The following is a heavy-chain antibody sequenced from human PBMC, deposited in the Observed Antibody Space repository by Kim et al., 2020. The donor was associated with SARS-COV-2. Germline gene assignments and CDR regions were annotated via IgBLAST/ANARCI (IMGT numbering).Heavy chain of an antibody. J-gene: IGHJ4*02. CDR1: RGSITSSYY. V-gene: IGHV4-39*07. CDR3: ARDRGESGVGYYFDH. Sequence: SETLSLTCTVSRGSITSSYYWGWIRQTPGKGLEWLGTIYNYGSTYYNPSVKSRISLSLDTSESQFSLRLNSVTAADTAVYYCARDRGESGVGYYFDHWGQGILVTVSS. D-gene: IGHD3-22*01. CDR2: IYNYGST.